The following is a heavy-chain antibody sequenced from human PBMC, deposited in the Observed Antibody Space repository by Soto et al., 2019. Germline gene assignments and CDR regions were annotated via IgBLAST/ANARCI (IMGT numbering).Heavy chain of an antibody. V-gene: IGHV1-69*01. D-gene: IGHD6-19*01. J-gene: IGHJ5*02. Sequence: QVQLVQSGAEVKKPGSSVKVSCNASGGTFSSYAISWVRQAPGQGREWMGGFIPIIGTANYAQKFHGRVTITADESTSTAYRELSSLRSEDTAVYYCARSGYSSCWEEAKNWFDPWGKGTLVTVSS. CDR2: FIPIIGTA. CDR3: ARSGYSSCWEEAKNWFDP. CDR1: GGTFSSYA.